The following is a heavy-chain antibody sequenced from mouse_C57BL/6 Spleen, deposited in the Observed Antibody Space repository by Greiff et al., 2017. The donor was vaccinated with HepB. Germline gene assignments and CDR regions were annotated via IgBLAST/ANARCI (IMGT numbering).Heavy chain of an antibody. CDR2: IYPGDGDT. V-gene: IGHV1-82*01. Sequence: QVQLQQSGPELVKPGASVKISCKASGYAFSSSWMNWVKQRPGKGLEWIGRIYPGDGDTNYNGKFKGKATLTADKSSSTAYMQLSSLTSEDSAVYFCARSVITTVYAMDYWGQGTSVTVSS. CDR1: GYAFSSSW. D-gene: IGHD1-1*01. CDR3: ARSVITTVYAMDY. J-gene: IGHJ4*01.